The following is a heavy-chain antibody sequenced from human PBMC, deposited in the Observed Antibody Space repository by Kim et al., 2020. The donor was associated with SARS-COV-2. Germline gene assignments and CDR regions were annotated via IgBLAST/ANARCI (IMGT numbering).Heavy chain of an antibody. Sequence: SETLSLTCAVYGGSFSGYYWSWIRQPPGKGLEWIGEINHSGSTNYNPSLKSRVTISVDTSKNQFSLKLSSVTAADTAVYYCARGRIITMVRGVTPLDYWGQGTLVTVSS. CDR3: ARGRIITMVRGVTPLDY. D-gene: IGHD3-10*01. V-gene: IGHV4-34*01. CDR1: GGSFSGYY. CDR2: INHSGST. J-gene: IGHJ4*02.